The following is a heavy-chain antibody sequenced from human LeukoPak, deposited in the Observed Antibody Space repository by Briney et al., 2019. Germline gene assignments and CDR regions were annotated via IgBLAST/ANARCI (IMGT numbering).Heavy chain of an antibody. V-gene: IGHV4-39*01. D-gene: IGHD1-1*01. J-gene: IGHJ4*02. Sequence: SETLSLTCTVVSGGSISSSSYYFGWIRHPPGKGLELIRTFYYNRITSYNPSLKSRITISADTSKNQFSLKLRSVTAGDTAVYYCARLWRAAIDYGGQGILVTVSS. CDR1: GGSISSSSYY. CDR2: FYYNRIT. CDR3: ARLWRAAIDY.